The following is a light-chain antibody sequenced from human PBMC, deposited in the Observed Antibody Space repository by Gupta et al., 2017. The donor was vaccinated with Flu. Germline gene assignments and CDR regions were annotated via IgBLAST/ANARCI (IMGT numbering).Light chain of an antibody. CDR2: DDS. J-gene: IGLJ2*01. CDR3: QVWDSGSRI. V-gene: IGLV3-21*02. Sequence: SYVLTQPPSVSLAPGQPARIPCGGNNIRSKSVHWYQQKPGQGPVLVVDDDSDRASGSPERFSGSKSGDTATLTTSRVEDGDEDDYYCQVWDSGSRIFGGGTKLTVL. CDR1: NIRSKS.